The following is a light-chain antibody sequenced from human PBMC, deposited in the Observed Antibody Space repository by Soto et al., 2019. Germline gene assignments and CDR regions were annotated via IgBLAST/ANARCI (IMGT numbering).Light chain of an antibody. Sequence: DIQMTQSPSTLSASVGDRVTITCRASQSISNRLAWYQQKPGKAPKLLIYKTSSLESGVTARFSGSGSGTEYTLTISSLQPDDFATYFFQHYDTYSPFGGGTKVEIK. CDR2: KTS. CDR3: QHYDTYSP. V-gene: IGKV1-5*03. CDR1: QSISNR. J-gene: IGKJ4*02.